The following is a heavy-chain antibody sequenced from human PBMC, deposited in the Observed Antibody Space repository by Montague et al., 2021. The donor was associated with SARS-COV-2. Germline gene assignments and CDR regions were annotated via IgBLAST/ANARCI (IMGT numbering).Heavy chain of an antibody. CDR2: IYDSGTT. CDR3: ARPLVRGVPKAFDI. V-gene: IGHV4-39*01. CDR1: GXSITRNYY. D-gene: IGHD3-10*01. Sequence: SETLSLTCTVSGXSITRNYYGGWIRQPPGKGLEWVGNIYDSGTTLMNPXLESRVTISVDASKNQFSLNLTSVTAADTAVYYCARPLVRGVPKAFDIWGQGALVIVSS. J-gene: IGHJ3*02.